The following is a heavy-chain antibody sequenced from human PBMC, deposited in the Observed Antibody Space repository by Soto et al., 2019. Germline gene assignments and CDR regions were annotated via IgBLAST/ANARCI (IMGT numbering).Heavy chain of an antibody. V-gene: IGHV1-69*13. Sequence: SVKVSCKASGGTFSSYAISWVRQAPGQGLEWMGGIIPIVGSANYAQKFQGGVTITADESTSTAYMELSSLRSEDTAVYYCARSQGSSTSLEIYYYYYYGMDVWGQGTTVTVSS. J-gene: IGHJ6*02. CDR2: IIPIVGSA. CDR1: GGTFSSYA. CDR3: ARSQGSSTSLEIYYYYYYGMDV. D-gene: IGHD2-2*01.